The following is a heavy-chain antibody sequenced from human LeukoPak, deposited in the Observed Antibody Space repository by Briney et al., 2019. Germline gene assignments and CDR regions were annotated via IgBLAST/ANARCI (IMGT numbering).Heavy chain of an antibody. CDR3: AKEENYGDYGSGGMDV. CDR2: ISYDGSNK. Sequence: PGRSLRLFCAASGFTFSSYGMHWVRQAPGKGLEWVAVISYDGSNKYYADSVKGRFTISRDNSKNTLYLQMNSLIAEDTAVYYCAKEENYGDYGSGGMDVWGQGTTVTVSS. J-gene: IGHJ6*02. D-gene: IGHD4-17*01. CDR1: GFTFSSYG. V-gene: IGHV3-30*18.